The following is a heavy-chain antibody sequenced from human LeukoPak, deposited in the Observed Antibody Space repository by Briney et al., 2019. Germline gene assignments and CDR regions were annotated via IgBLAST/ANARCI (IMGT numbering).Heavy chain of an antibody. Sequence: SETLSLTCAVYGGSFSGYYWSWIRQPPGKGLEWIGEINHSGSTNYNPSLKSRVTISVDTSKNQFSLKLSSVTAADTAVYYCARSRNYDFWSGYYDYYYYYYMDVWGKGTTVTVSS. D-gene: IGHD3-3*01. CDR1: GGSFSGYY. CDR3: ARSRNYDFWSGYYDYYYYYYMDV. J-gene: IGHJ6*03. V-gene: IGHV4-34*01. CDR2: INHSGST.